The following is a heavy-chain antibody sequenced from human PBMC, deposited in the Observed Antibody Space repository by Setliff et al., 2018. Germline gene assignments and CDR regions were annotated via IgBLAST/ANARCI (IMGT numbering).Heavy chain of an antibody. V-gene: IGHV1-18*01. CDR3: ARSPPNRGSGSGWYGDF. CDR1: GYTFTNYG. Sequence: ASVKVSCKASGYTFTNYGITWVRQAPGQGLEWMGWISTYDGNTKFAQNIQGRVTLTTDTPTSTAYMELRSLRSDDTAVYYCARSPPNRGSGSGWYGDFWGQGTLVTVSS. CDR2: ISTYDGNT. D-gene: IGHD6-19*01. J-gene: IGHJ4*02.